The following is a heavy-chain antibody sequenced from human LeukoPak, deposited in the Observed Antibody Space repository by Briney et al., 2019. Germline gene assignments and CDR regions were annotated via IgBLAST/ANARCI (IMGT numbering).Heavy chain of an antibody. J-gene: IGHJ4*02. CDR1: GYSISINDW. V-gene: IGHV4-28*03. D-gene: IGHD2-15*01. CDR2: IFYSGST. Sequence: SETLSLTCAVSGYSISINDWWGWIRQPPGKGLEGIGYIFYSGSTYYNPSLKSRVTMSVDTSKNQFSLQLSSVTAADTDVYYCARGYCSGGTCYRTFFDYWGQGTLVTVSS. CDR3: ARGYCSGGTCYRTFFDY.